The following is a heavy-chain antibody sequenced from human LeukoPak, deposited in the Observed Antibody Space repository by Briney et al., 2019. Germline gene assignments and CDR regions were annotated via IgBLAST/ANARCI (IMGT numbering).Heavy chain of an antibody. CDR1: GGSISSYY. V-gene: IGHV4-4*09. J-gene: IGHJ4*02. CDR3: ARHRGSGSYYNAVDY. Sequence: PSETLSLTCTVSGGSISSYYWSWIRQPPGKGLEWIGYIYTSGSTNYNPSLKSRVTISVDTSKNQLSLKLSSVTAADTAVYYCARHRGSGSYYNAVDYWGQGTLVTVSS. D-gene: IGHD3-10*01. CDR2: IYTSGST.